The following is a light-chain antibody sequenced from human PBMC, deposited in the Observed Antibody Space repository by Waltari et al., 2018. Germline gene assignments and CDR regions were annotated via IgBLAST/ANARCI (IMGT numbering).Light chain of an antibody. CDR1: SGSVLIHYY. Sequence: TVVTQEPSLSVSPGGTVTLTCCLTSGSVLIHYYPSGYQQTPGQAPRTLIYNTDTRSSGVPDRFSGSILGSKAALTVAGAQADDESDYYCVLYLNGGIWVFGGGTRLTVL. CDR2: NTD. J-gene: IGLJ3*02. V-gene: IGLV8-61*01. CDR3: VLYLNGGIWV.